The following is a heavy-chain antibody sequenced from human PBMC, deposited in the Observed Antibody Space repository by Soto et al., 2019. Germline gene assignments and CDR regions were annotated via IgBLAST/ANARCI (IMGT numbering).Heavy chain of an antibody. CDR1: GFTFSSYW. CDR3: ARGEEVY. D-gene: IGHD3-16*01. CDR2: IKQDGSEK. V-gene: IGHV3-7*03. J-gene: IGHJ4*02. Sequence: EVQLVESGGGLVQPGGSLRLSCAASGFTFSSYWVSWVRQAPGKGLEWVANIKQDGSEKYYVDSVKGRFTISRDNAKNSLYLQMNSLRAEDTAVYYCARGEEVYWGQGTLVTVSS.